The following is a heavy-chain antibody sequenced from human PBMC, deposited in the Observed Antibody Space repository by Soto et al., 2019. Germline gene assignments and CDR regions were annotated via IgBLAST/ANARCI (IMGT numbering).Heavy chain of an antibody. V-gene: IGHV1-3*01. CDR1: GYTFTSYA. CDR3: ARTIGFYYGMDV. Sequence: QVQLVQSGAEVKKPGASVKVSCKASGYTFTSYAMHWVRQAPGQRLEWMGWINAGNGNTKYSQEFQGRVTITRDTSASTAYMERSRPRSEDTAVYYCARTIGFYYGMDVWGQGTTITVSS. D-gene: IGHD3-3*01. J-gene: IGHJ6*02. CDR2: INAGNGNT.